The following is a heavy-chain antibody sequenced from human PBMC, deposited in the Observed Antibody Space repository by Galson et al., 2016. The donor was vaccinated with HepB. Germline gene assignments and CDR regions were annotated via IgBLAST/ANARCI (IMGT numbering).Heavy chain of an antibody. CDR3: ARTPSRGGMDV. V-gene: IGHV4-59*01. D-gene: IGHD3-10*01. Sequence: ETLSLTCTVSGGSISSYYWSWIRQPPGKGLEWIGYIYYSRSTNYNPPLKSRVTISVDTSKNQFSLKLTSVTTADTAVYYCARTPSRGGMDVWGQGTTVTVSS. CDR1: GGSISSYY. J-gene: IGHJ6*02. CDR2: IYYSRST.